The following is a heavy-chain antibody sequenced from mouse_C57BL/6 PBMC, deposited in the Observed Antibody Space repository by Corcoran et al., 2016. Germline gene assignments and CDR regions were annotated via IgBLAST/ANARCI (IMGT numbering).Heavy chain of an antibody. V-gene: IGHV3-6*01. CDR3: ARGRDYFDY. CDR2: ISYDGSN. J-gene: IGHJ2*01. CDR1: GYSITSGYY. Sequence: DVQLQESGPGLVKPSQSLSLTCSVTGYSITSGYYWNWIRQFPGNKLEWMGYISYDGSNNYNPSLKNRISITRDTSKNQFFLKLNSVTTEDTATYYCARGRDYFDYCGQGTTLTVSS.